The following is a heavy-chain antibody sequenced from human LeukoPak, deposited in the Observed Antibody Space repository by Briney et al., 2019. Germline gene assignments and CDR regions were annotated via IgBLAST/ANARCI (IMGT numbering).Heavy chain of an antibody. D-gene: IGHD3-22*01. J-gene: IGHJ5*02. CDR1: GFTVSSNY. CDR2: IYSGGST. CDR3: ARDPPVYPTITMIVDSTEEDNWFDP. V-gene: IGHV3-66*01. Sequence: GGSLRLSCAASGFTVSSNYMSWVRQAPGKGLEWVSVIYSGGSTYYADSVKGRFTISRDNSKNTLYLQMNSLRAEDTAVYYCARDPPVYPTITMIVDSTEEDNWFDPWGQGTLVTVSS.